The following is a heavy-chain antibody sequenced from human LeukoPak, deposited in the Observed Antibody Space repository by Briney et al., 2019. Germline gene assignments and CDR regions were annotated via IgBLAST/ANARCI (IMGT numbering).Heavy chain of an antibody. V-gene: IGHV3-23*01. J-gene: IGHJ6*03. CDR2: VSPPGGGT. D-gene: IGHD1-7*01. CDR1: GFTFSNHG. CDR3: AKRRGLELLYYYYMDV. Sequence: PGGSLRLSCAASGFTFSNHGMNWVRQAPGKGLEWLSGVSPPGGGTYYADSVKGRFTISRDNSKNTLYLQMNSLRAEDTAVYYCAKRRGLELLYYYYMDVWGRGTTVTVSS.